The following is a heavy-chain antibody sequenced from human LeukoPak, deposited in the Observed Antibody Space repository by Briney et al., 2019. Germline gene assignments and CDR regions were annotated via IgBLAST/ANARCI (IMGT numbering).Heavy chain of an antibody. D-gene: IGHD5-18*01. Sequence: PSETLSLTCTVSGHSLSSYYWSWIRQPPGKGLEWIGYIYYSGSTNYNPSLKSRVTISVDTSKNQFSLKLSSVTAADTAVYYCARVEVTHYYYYGMDVWGQGTTVTVSS. V-gene: IGHV4-59*01. CDR3: ARVEVTHYYYYGMDV. CDR2: IYYSGST. J-gene: IGHJ6*02. CDR1: GHSLSSYY.